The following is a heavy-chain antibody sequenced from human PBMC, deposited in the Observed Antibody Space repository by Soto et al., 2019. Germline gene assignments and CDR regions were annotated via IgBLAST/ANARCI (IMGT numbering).Heavy chain of an antibody. J-gene: IGHJ6*02. CDR2: IIPIFGTV. D-gene: IGHD6-19*01. V-gene: IGHV1-69*12. Sequence: QVQLLQSGAEVKKPGSSVRVSCEASGGTFRTYAISWVRQAPGQGLEWMGEIIPIFGTVNYAQKFQGRVTMPADDSTTRGYMDLRSLRSEDWAVYYCAKGAVAGTPTSYYYYGMDVWGQGTTVTVSS. CDR3: AKGAVAGTPTSYYYYGMDV. CDR1: GGTFRTYA.